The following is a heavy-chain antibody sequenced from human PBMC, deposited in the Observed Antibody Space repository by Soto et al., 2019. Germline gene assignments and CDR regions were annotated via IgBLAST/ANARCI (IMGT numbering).Heavy chain of an antibody. J-gene: IGHJ5*02. CDR3: ARVGSSGWYSNWFDP. D-gene: IGHD6-19*01. CDR2: MNPNSGNT. CDR1: GYTFTRYD. V-gene: IGHV1-8*01. Sequence: GASVKVSLKASGYTFTRYDINWVRKAPGQGLEWMGWMNPNSGNTGYAQKFQGRVTMTRNTSISTAYMELSSLRSEDTAVYYCARVGSSGWYSNWFDPWGQGTLVTVSS.